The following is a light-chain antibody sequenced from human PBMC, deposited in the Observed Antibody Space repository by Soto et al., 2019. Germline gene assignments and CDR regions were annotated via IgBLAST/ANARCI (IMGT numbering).Light chain of an antibody. CDR2: GNT. J-gene: IGLJ2*01. CDR1: SSNIGAGFD. Sequence: QAVLTQPPSVSGAPGQRVTISCTGSSSNIGAGFDVHWYQQLPGTAPKLLIYGNTIRPSGVPDRFSGSKSGTSASLAITRLQAEDEAHYYCQSYDNSLSGVIFGGGTKVTVL. CDR3: QSYDNSLSGVI. V-gene: IGLV1-40*01.